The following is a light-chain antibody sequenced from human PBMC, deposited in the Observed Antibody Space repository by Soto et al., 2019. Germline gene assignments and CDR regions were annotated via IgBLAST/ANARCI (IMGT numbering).Light chain of an antibody. CDR2: DVG. CDR3: CSYAGSYVV. CDR1: SSDVGGYNY. V-gene: IGLV2-11*01. J-gene: IGLJ2*01. Sequence: QSDLTQPRSVSGSPGQSVTISCTGTSSDVGGYNYVSWYQHHPGKAPKLMIYDVGKRPSWVPDRFSGSKSDNTASLTISGLQAEDEADYYCCSYAGSYVVVGGGTKLTVL.